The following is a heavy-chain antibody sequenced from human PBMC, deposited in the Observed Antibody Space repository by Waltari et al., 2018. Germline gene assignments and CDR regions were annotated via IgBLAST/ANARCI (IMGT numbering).Heavy chain of an antibody. D-gene: IGHD6-13*01. J-gene: IGHJ4*02. CDR1: GGSISSGSYY. V-gene: IGHV4-61*02. Sequence: QVQLQESGPGLVKPSQTLSLTCTVSGGSISSGSYYWSWIRQPAGKGLEWIGRIYTSGSTNYNPSLKSLVTISVDTSKNQFSLKLSSVTAADTAVYYCARCIAAAGPYYFDYWGQGTLVTVSS. CDR2: IYTSGST. CDR3: ARCIAAAGPYYFDY.